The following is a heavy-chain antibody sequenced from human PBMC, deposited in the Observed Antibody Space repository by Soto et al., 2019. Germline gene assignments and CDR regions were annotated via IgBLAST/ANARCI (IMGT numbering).Heavy chain of an antibody. CDR2: ISRSSTGI. CDR1: GFTFSLYS. D-gene: IGHD3-10*01. V-gene: IGHV3-48*02. CDR3: ARAVTWGLDV. Sequence: EVQLVESGGGLVQPGGSLRLSCAASGFTFSLYSMSWVRQAPGKGLEWVAYISRSSTGIHYADSVKGRFTISRDDATTSMHLKMNRLRDGDSAVYYCARAVTWGLDVWGQGTTVSISS. J-gene: IGHJ6*02.